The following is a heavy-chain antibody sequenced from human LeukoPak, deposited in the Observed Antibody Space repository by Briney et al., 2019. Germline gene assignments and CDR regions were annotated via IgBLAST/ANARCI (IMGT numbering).Heavy chain of an antibody. CDR2: INADNDNT. Sequence: ASVKVSCKASGYTFTSYAMHWVRQAPGQSLEWMGWINADNDNTEYSQRFQGRVTITRDTSASTAYMELSSLRSEDTAVYYCARESLSSRDFDYWGQGTLVTVSS. J-gene: IGHJ4*02. CDR1: GYTFTSYA. V-gene: IGHV1-3*01. CDR3: ARESLSSRDFDY. D-gene: IGHD6-13*01.